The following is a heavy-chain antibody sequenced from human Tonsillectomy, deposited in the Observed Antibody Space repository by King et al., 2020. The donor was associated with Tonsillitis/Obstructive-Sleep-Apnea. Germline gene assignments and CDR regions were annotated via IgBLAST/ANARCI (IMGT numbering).Heavy chain of an antibody. J-gene: IGHJ4*02. Sequence: VQLQESGPGLVKPSETLSLTCTVSGGSISSYYWSWIRQPPGKGLEWIGYIYYSGSTNYNPSLKSRVTISVDTSKNQFSLKLTSVTAADTAVYYCARSSPGNSSGWHDYWGQGTLVTVSS. CDR3: ARSSPGNSSGWHDY. CDR2: IYYSGST. CDR1: GGSISSYY. V-gene: IGHV4-59*08. D-gene: IGHD6-19*01.